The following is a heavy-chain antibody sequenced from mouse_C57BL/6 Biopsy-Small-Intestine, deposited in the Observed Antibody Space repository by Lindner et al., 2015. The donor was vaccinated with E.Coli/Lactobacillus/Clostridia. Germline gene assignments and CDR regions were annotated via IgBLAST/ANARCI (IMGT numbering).Heavy chain of an antibody. CDR2: INAGNGNT. D-gene: IGHD6-1*01. Sequence: SVKVSCKASGYTFTSYAMHWVRQVPGQRLEWMGWINAGNGNTKYSQKFQGRVTITRDTSASTAYMELSSLRSEDTAVYYCARDPSPLAVAATDDFDYWGQGTLVTVSS. V-gene: IGHV1-84*02. J-gene: IGHJ4*01. CDR3: ARDPSPLAVAATDDFDY. CDR1: GYTFTSYA.